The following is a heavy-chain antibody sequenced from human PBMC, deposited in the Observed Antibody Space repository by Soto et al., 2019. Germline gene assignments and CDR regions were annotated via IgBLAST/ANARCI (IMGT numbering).Heavy chain of an antibody. V-gene: IGHV4-59*01. CDR2: IYYSGST. CDR1: GGSISSYY. D-gene: IGHD3-10*01. Sequence: ASETLSLTCTVSGGSISSYYWSWIRQPPGKGLEWIGYIYYSGSTNYNPSLKSRVTISVDTSKNQFSLKLSSVTAADTAVYYCARAAITMVRGVIVYDPWGQGTLVTVSS. J-gene: IGHJ5*02. CDR3: ARAAITMVRGVIVYDP.